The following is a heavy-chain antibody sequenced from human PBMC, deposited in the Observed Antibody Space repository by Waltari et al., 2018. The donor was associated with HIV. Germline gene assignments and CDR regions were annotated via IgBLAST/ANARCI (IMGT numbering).Heavy chain of an antibody. J-gene: IGHJ4*02. CDR2: INHRGST. V-gene: IGHV4-34*01. CDR3: ARGSGGIVVVVAATHFDY. CDR1: GGSFSGYY. D-gene: IGHD2-15*01. Sequence: QVQLQQWGAGLLKPSEPLSLTCAVYGGSFSGYYWSWIRQPPGKGLEWIGEINHRGSTNYNPSLKSRVTISVDTSKNQFSLKLSSVTAADTAVYYCARGSGGIVVVVAATHFDYWGQGTLVTVSS.